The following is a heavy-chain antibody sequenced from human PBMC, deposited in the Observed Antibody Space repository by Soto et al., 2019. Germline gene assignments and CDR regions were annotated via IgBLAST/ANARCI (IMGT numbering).Heavy chain of an antibody. V-gene: IGHV3-23*01. J-gene: IGHJ4*02. CDR2: ISGSGSST. Sequence: EVHLLESGGGLVQPGGSLRLSCEASGFTFNNYAMTWVRQTPGKGLQWVSTISGSGSSTFYADSVRGRFTMSRDNSKNTLYLQMNSLRAEDTALYYCAKEKIASTVADFFDYWRQGTLVTVSS. D-gene: IGHD6-19*01. CDR3: AKEKIASTVADFFDY. CDR1: GFTFNNYA.